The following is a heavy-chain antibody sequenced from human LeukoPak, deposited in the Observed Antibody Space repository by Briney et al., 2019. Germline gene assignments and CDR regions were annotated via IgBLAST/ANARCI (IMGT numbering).Heavy chain of an antibody. CDR2: IYYSGST. J-gene: IGHJ4*02. Sequence: SETLSLTCTFSGGSISTYYWSWIRQPPGKGLEWIGYIYYSGSTNYNPSLKSRVTISVDTSKKQFSLTLSSVTAADTAVYYCARYREVGATVDYWGQGTLVTVSS. CDR1: GGSISTYY. D-gene: IGHD1-26*01. CDR3: ARYREVGATVDY. V-gene: IGHV4-59*08.